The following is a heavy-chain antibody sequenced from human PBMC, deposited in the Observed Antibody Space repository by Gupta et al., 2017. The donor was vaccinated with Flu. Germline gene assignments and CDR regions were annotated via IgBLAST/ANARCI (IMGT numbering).Heavy chain of an antibody. D-gene: IGHD4-17*01. CDR1: GFTFSSYW. CDR2: INSDGSRT. J-gene: IGHJ4*02. V-gene: IGHV3-74*01. CDR3: ARAPTVTTSGPDY. Sequence: VQLVESGGGLVQPGGSLRLSCEVSGFTFSSYWMHWVRQAPGKGLVWVSFINSDGSRTTYADSVKGRFTISRDNAKNTLNLPANDLRLEDAAIYYCARAPTVTTSGPDYWGRGTL.